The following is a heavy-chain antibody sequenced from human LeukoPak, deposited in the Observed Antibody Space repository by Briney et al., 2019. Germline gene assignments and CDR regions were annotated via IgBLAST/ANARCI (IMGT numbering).Heavy chain of an antibody. CDR1: AFTCRTYS. D-gene: IGHD3-16*02. CDR3: ARGSDFVWGSYRPYFDY. V-gene: IGHV3-21*01. CDR2: ISGSTSYI. J-gene: IGHJ4*02. Sequence: GGSLRLSCVTAAFTCRTYSRHWVRPSPWKGLEWFSSISGSTSYIYYADSVRGRFTISRDNAKNSLYLQMNSLRAEDTAVYYCARGSDFVWGSYRPYFDYWGQGTLVTVSS.